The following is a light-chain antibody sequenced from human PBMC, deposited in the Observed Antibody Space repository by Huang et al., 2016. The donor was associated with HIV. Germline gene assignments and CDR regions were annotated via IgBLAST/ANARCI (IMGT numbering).Light chain of an antibody. CDR3: QQRSAWPRT. Sequence: EIVLTQSPATLSLSPGESATLSCRTSQSIFNYLAWYQQRPGQAPRFLIYDASNRATGVSARFSGSGSGTDFALTISNLEPEDFAVYYCQQRSAWPRTFGQGTKLEI. CDR2: DAS. V-gene: IGKV3-11*01. CDR1: QSIFNY. J-gene: IGKJ2*01.